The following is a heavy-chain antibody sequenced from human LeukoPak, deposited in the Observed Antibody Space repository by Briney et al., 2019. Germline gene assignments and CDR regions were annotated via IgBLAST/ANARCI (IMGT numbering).Heavy chain of an antibody. CDR3: ARTISGSYFELDNYYFDY. V-gene: IGHV3-53*01. D-gene: IGHD1-26*01. J-gene: IGHJ4*02. Sequence: GGSLRLSCAASGFTVGSNYMSWVRQAPGKGLEWVSVIYSGGSTYYADSVKGRFTISRDNSKNTLYLQMNSLRAEDTAVYYCARTISGSYFELDNYYFDYWGQGTLVTVSS. CDR1: GFTVGSNY. CDR2: IYSGGST.